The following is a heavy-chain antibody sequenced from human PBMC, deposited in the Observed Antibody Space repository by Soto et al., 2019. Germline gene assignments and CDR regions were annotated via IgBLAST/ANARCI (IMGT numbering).Heavy chain of an antibody. CDR1: GFTFSSYG. CDR3: AKDGAGDYVLGWFDP. V-gene: IGHV3-30*18. CDR2: ISYDGSNK. J-gene: IGHJ5*02. D-gene: IGHD4-17*01. Sequence: QVQLVESGGGVVQPGRSLRLSCAASGFTFSSYGMHWVRQAPGKGLEWVAVISYDGSNKYYADSVKGRFTISRDNSKNTLYLQMNTLRAEDTAVYYCAKDGAGDYVLGWFDPWGQGTLVTVSS.